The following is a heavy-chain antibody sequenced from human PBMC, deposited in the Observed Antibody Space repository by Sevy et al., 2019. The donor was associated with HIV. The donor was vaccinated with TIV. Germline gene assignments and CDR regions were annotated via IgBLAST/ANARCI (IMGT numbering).Heavy chain of an antibody. CDR3: ARPPDSSSWYDY. CDR1: GYSFTSYW. D-gene: IGHD6-13*01. Sequence: GESLKISCKGSGYSFTSYWIGWVRQMPGKGLEWMGIIYPGDSDTRHSPSFQGPVTISADKSISTAYLQWSSLKASDTAMYYCARPPDSSSWYDYWGQGTLVTDSS. V-gene: IGHV5-51*01. J-gene: IGHJ4*02. CDR2: IYPGDSDT.